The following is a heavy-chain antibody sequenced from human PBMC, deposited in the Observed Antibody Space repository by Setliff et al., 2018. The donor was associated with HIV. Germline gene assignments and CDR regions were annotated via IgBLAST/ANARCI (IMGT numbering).Heavy chain of an antibody. CDR2: IYYSGST. J-gene: IGHJ3*02. D-gene: IGHD3-3*01. V-gene: IGHV4-31*03. CDR3: ARGVWSGYYSDAFDI. CDR1: GGSVSSGGYY. Sequence: SETLSLTCTVSGGSVSSGGYYWSWIRQHPGKGLECIGYIYYSGSTSYNPSLKSRVTISVDTSKNQFSLKLNSLTAADTAMYYCARGVWSGYYSDAFDIWGQGTMVTVSS.